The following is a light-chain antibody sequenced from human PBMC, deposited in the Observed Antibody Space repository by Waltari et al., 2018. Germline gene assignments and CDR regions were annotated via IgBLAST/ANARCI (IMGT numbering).Light chain of an antibody. CDR1: QVISSS. Sequence: DIQMTQSPSSLSASVGDRVTISCRASQVISSSLNWYQQKPGKAPKLLIYAASNLPTGVPSRFSGRGSVPNFTLTISDLQPEDFATYHCQQSYSTGFTFGPGTRLDLK. J-gene: IGKJ3*01. CDR3: QQSYSTGFT. CDR2: AAS. V-gene: IGKV1-39*01.